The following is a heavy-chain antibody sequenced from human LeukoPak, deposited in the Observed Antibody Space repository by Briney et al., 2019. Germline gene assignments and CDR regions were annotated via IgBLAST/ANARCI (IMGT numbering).Heavy chain of an antibody. D-gene: IGHD5-24*01. V-gene: IGHV1-3*01. J-gene: IGHJ4*02. CDR1: GYSCSTYT. CDR3: AREIDRDDYNRFFDY. CDR2: INAGNGNT. Sequence: ASVKVSCKASGYSCSTYTMNWVRQAPGQRLEWMGWINAGNGNTKYSQKFQGRVTITRDTSASTAYMEMRSLRSEDTAVYYCAREIDRDDYNRFFDYWGQGTLVTVSS.